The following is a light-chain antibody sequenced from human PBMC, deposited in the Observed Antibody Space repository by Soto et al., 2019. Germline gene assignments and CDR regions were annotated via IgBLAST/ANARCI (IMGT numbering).Light chain of an antibody. Sequence: DIEMTQSPSSLSASVGDRVAITCRASQTISTYLNWYHQKPGTAPKLLIYTASSLQGGVPPRFSGNGSGTLFTLTLSSLQPEDSGIYYCQQSYSRPYTFRQGTKVDIK. CDR2: TAS. J-gene: IGKJ2*01. V-gene: IGKV1-39*01. CDR3: QQSYSRPYT. CDR1: QTISTY.